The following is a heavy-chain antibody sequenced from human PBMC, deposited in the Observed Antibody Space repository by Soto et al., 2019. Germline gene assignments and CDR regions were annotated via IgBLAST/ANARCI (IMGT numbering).Heavy chain of an antibody. CDR2: IIPILGIA. Sequence: QVQLVQSGAEVKKPGSSVKVSYKASGGTFSSYTISWVRQAPGQGLEWMGRIIPILGIANYAQKFQGRVTITADKSTSTAYMELSSLRSEDMAVYYCATHLFSTNLDYYFDYWGQGTLVTVSS. CDR3: ATHLFSTNLDYYFDY. D-gene: IGHD2-2*01. V-gene: IGHV1-69*02. J-gene: IGHJ4*02. CDR1: GGTFSSYT.